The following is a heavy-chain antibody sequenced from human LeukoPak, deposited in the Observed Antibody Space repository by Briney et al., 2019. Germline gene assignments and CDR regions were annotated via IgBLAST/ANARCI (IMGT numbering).Heavy chain of an antibody. J-gene: IGHJ3*02. D-gene: IGHD4-17*01. CDR2: VYYSGST. Sequence: SETLSLTCVVSGGSVSGYYWGWIRQPPGRGLEWIGYVYYSGSTNYNPSFKSRITISVDTSRNQFSLKLSSVTAVDTAVYYCARKATTGPTKAAFDIWGQGTMVTVSS. CDR1: GGSVSGYY. V-gene: IGHV4-59*02. CDR3: ARKATTGPTKAAFDI.